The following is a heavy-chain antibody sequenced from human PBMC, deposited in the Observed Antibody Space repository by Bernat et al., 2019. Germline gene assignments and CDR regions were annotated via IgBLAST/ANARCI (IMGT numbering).Heavy chain of an antibody. CDR1: GFTFDDYA. J-gene: IGHJ4*02. D-gene: IGHD5-12*01. CDR3: AKDRNKWPRLAVDY. Sequence: EVQLVESGGGLVQPGRSLRLSCAASGFTFDDYAMHWVRQAPGKGLEWVSGISWNSGSIGYADSVKGRFTISRDNAKNSLYLQMNSLRAEDTALYYCAKDRNKWPRLAVDYWGQGTLVTVSS. V-gene: IGHV3-9*01. CDR2: ISWNSGSI.